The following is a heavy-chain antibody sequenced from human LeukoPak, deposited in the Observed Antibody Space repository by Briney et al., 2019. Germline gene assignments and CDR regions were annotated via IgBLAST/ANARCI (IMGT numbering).Heavy chain of an antibody. J-gene: IGHJ4*02. D-gene: IGHD1-1*01. CDR2: IGGSGGST. CDR1: GFSFSNYA. Sequence: GWSLRLSCAASGFSFSNYAMSWVRQAPGKGLEWVSAIGGSGGSTYYADSVKGRFTISRDNSKNTLYLQMNSLRAEDTAIFSCARGGRSWNGFDNWGQGTLVTVSS. V-gene: IGHV3-23*01. CDR3: ARGGRSWNGFDN.